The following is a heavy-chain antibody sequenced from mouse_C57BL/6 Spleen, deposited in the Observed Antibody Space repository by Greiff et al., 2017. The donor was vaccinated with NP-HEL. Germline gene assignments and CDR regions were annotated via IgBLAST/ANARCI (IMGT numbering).Heavy chain of an antibody. V-gene: IGHV1-64*01. CDR1: GYTFTSYW. J-gene: IGHJ4*01. CDR2: IHPNSGST. CDR3: ARRGDGYSYYAMDY. D-gene: IGHD2-3*01. Sequence: QVQLQQSGAELVKPGASVKLSCKASGYTFTSYWMHWVKQRPGQGLEWIGMIHPNSGSTNYNEKFKSKATLTVDKSSSTAYMQLSSLTSEDSAVYYCARRGDGYSYYAMDYWGQGTSVTVSS.